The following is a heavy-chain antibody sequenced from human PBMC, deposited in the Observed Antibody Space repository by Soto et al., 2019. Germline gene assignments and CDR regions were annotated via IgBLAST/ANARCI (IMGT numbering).Heavy chain of an antibody. J-gene: IGHJ4*02. V-gene: IGHV3-74*01. CDR3: ARGGGTGWYGGYY. CDR1: GFTFNKHW. D-gene: IGHD6-19*01. Sequence: EVPLVESGGGLVQPGGSLRLSCAASGFTFNKHWMHWVRQAPGKGLVWVSRINGDGSSTSYAASVKGRFTISRDNAKNTLFLQMNSLRAEDTAVYFCARGGGTGWYGGYYWGLGTLVTVSS. CDR2: INGDGSST.